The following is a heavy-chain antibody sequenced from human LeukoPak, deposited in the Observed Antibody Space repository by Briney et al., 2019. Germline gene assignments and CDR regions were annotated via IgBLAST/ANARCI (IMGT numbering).Heavy chain of an antibody. CDR3: ARDAYGDSPFDS. J-gene: IGHJ4*02. V-gene: IGHV4-31*03. CDR2: IYYSGST. CDR1: GGSISSGGYY. Sequence: PSETLSLTCTVSGGSISSGGYYWSWIRQHPGKGLEWIGYIYYSGSTYYNPSLKSRVTISVDTSKNQFSLKLSSVTAADTAEYYCARDAYGDSPFDSWGQGTLVTVSS. D-gene: IGHD4-17*01.